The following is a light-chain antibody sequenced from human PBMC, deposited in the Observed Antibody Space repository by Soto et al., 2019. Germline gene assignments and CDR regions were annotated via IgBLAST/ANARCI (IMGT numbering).Light chain of an antibody. V-gene: IGKV3-20*01. CDR2: GAS. CDR1: QSVSNNY. J-gene: IGKJ1*01. CDR3: QQYGSSGT. Sequence: EIVLTQSPGTLSLSPGERATLSWRASQSVSNNYLAWYQQQPGQAPRLRICGASNRATGIPDRLSGSGSGTDFTLTISRMEPEDFAVYYCQQYGSSGTFGQGTKVDIK.